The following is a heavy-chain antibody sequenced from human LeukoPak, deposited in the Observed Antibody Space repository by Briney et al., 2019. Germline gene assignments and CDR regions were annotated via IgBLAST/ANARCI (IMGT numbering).Heavy chain of an antibody. J-gene: IGHJ6*03. Sequence: GGSLRLSCAASGFTFSSYSINWVRQAPGKGLEWVSSISSGSSYIYYADSVKGRFTISRDNAKNSLYLQMNSLRAEDTAVYYCARDGDTVLTRGYYYYMDVWGKGTTVTVSS. D-gene: IGHD4-23*01. CDR2: ISSGSSYI. V-gene: IGHV3-21*01. CDR3: ARDGDTVLTRGYYYYMDV. CDR1: GFTFSSYS.